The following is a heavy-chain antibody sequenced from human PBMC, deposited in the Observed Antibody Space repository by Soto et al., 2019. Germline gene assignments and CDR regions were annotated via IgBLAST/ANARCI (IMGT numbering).Heavy chain of an antibody. D-gene: IGHD5-12*01. CDR3: ARQGSGSEYPQYFYYGMDV. Sequence: GASVKVSCKTSGYTFTAYYIHWVRQAPGQGLEWMGWINPNSGVANYAQNFQGRVTMTRDTSISTVYMELSKMRSEDTTVYYCARQGSGSEYPQYFYYGMDVWGQGTTVTVSS. CDR2: INPNSGVA. V-gene: IGHV1-2*02. J-gene: IGHJ6*02. CDR1: GYTFTAYY.